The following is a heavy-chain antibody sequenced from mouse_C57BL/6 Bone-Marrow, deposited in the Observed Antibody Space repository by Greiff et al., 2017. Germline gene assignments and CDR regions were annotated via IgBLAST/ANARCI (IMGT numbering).Heavy chain of an antibody. CDR2: IYPSDSET. J-gene: IGHJ2*01. V-gene: IGHV1-61*01. CDR1: GYTFTSYW. Sequence: QVQLQQPGAELVRPGSSVKLSCKASGYTFTSYWMDWVKQRPGQGLEWIGNIYPSDSETPYNQKFKDKATLTVDKSSSTAYMQLSSLTTEDSAVYYCARRGTYEGYYWGQGTTLTVSS. D-gene: IGHD5-1*01. CDR3: ARRGTYEGYY.